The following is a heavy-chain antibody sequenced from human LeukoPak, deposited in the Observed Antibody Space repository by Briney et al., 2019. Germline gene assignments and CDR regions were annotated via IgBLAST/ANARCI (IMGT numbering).Heavy chain of an antibody. J-gene: IGHJ4*02. V-gene: IGHV3-23*01. D-gene: IGHD3-22*01. Sequence: GGSLRLSCAASGFTFSSYSMNWVRQAPGKGLEWVSAISGSGDSTYYADSVKGRFTISRDNSKNTLYLQMNSLRAEDTAVYYCAKDNYYYSSGYVDYWGQGTLVTVSS. CDR3: AKDNYYYSSGYVDY. CDR2: ISGSGDST. CDR1: GFTFSSYS.